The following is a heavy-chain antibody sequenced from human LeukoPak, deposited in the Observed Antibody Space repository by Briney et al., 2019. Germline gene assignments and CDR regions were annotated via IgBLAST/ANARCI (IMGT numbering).Heavy chain of an antibody. J-gene: IGHJ4*02. Sequence: GASVKVSCKASGYSFTNNYIHWVRQAPGQGLEWMGMIYPRDGSTSYAQKFQGRVTVTSDTSTSTVHMELSGPRSEDTAVYYCARDQEGFDYWGQGTLVTVS. CDR1: GYSFTNNY. CDR2: IYPRDGST. CDR3: ARDQEGFDY. V-gene: IGHV1-46*01.